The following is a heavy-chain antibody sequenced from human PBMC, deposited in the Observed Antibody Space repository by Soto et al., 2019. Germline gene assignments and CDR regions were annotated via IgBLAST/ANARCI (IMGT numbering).Heavy chain of an antibody. V-gene: IGHV4-4*07. CDR2: IYTSGTS. D-gene: IGHD3-10*01. CDR3: ARHWFGEQRGYLDY. J-gene: IGHJ4*02. CDR1: GCSISYYY. Sequence: LSVTCTVPGCSISYYYGKLVRERAGYGLECIRRIYTSGTSNYNPALKSRVTMSADTAKNQVSLKLYSVAAAVTAVYFCARHWFGEQRGYLDYWGQGTLVTVS.